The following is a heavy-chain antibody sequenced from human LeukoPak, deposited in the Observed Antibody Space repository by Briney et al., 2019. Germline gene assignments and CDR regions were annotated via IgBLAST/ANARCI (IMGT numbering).Heavy chain of an antibody. J-gene: IGHJ4*02. CDR3: ARQPAYYDILTGYFARGDFDY. Sequence: PSEALSLTCTVSGGSISSSSYYWCWIHQPQGKGLEWIGGIYYSGSTYYNPSLKSRVTISVDTSKNQFSLKLSSVTAADTAVYYCARQPAYYDILTGYFARGDFDYWGQGTLVTVSS. CDR1: GGSISSSSYY. CDR2: IYYSGST. D-gene: IGHD3-9*01. V-gene: IGHV4-39*07.